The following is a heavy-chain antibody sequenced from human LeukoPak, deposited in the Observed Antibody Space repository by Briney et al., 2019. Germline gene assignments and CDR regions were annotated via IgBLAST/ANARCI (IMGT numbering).Heavy chain of an antibody. J-gene: IGHJ6*03. CDR1: GYTFTSYG. Sequence: VASVKVSCKASGYTFTSYGISWVRQAPGQGLGWMGWISAYNGNTNYAQKLQGRVTMTTDTSTSTAYMELRSLRSDDTAVYYCARGYYDSSGYYYAAYYYYYMDVWGKGTTVTVSS. V-gene: IGHV1-18*01. CDR2: ISAYNGNT. CDR3: ARGYYDSSGYYYAAYYYYYMDV. D-gene: IGHD3-22*01.